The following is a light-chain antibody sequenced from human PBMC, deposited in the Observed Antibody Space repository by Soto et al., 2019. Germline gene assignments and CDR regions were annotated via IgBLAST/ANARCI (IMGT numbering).Light chain of an antibody. CDR1: QNIYIW. Sequence: DLQMTQSPSTLSASVGDRVTITCRASQNIYIWLAWYQKKPGKAPNLLIYKASTLQSGVPSRFSGSGSGTDFTLTISSLQPEDFATYYCQQSYSTPWTFGQGTKVDIK. V-gene: IGKV1-5*03. J-gene: IGKJ1*01. CDR3: QQSYSTPWT. CDR2: KAS.